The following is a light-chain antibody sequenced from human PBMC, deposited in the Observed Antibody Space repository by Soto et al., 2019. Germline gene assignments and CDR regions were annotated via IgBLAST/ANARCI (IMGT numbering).Light chain of an antibody. Sequence: DIQVTQHPSSLSASVGDRVTITCRASQGIKNYLDWYQQKPGETPKLLIYAASTLESGIPPRFSGSGSGTDFTLTINNLQPEDVATYYCQRYYNAPFTFGGGTKVEIK. CDR2: AAS. J-gene: IGKJ4*01. CDR1: QGIKNY. CDR3: QRYYNAPFT. V-gene: IGKV1-27*01.